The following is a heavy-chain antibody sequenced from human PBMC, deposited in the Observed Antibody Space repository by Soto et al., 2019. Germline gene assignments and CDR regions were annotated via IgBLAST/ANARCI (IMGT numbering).Heavy chain of an antibody. D-gene: IGHD2-2*02. J-gene: IGHJ6*02. CDR3: AKELCSSTSCYILYYYGMDV. CDR1: GFTFSSYA. Sequence: EVQLLESGGGLVQPGGSLRLSCAASGFTFSSYAMSWVRQAPGKGLEWVSAISGSGGSTYYADSVKGRFTISRDNSKNTLYLQMNGLRAEDTAVYYCAKELCSSTSCYILYYYGMDVWGQGTTVTVSS. V-gene: IGHV3-23*01. CDR2: ISGSGGST.